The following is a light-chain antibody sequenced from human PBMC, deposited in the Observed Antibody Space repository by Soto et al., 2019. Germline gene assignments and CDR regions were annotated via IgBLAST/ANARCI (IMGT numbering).Light chain of an antibody. J-gene: IGKJ5*01. V-gene: IGKV1-39*01. CDR3: QQSYSTPGT. Sequence: DIPMTQSPSSLSASVGDSVTITCRASQSISSYLNWYQQKPGKAPKLLIYAASSLQSGVPSRFSGSGSGTDFTLTISSLQPEDFATYYCQQSYSTPGTFGQGTRLEIK. CDR1: QSISSY. CDR2: AAS.